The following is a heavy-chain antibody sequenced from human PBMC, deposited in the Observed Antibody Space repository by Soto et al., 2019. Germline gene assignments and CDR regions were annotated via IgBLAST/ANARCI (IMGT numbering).Heavy chain of an antibody. V-gene: IGHV3-21*01. J-gene: IGHJ6*02. Sequence: EVQLVESGGGLVKPGGSLRLSCVASGFTFRTYTMNWVRQAPGKGLEWVSGIRGFSPYTFYAESVKGRFTISRDNAKNSLYLQMNSLAVEDTAVYYCARDRGYDAHDYYYNAMDVWGQGTTVTVSS. D-gene: IGHD2-15*01. CDR3: ARDRGYDAHDYYYNAMDV. CDR1: GFTFRTYT. CDR2: IRGFSPYT.